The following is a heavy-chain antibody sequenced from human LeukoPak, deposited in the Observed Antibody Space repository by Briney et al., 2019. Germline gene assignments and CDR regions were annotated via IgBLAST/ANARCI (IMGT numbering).Heavy chain of an antibody. V-gene: IGHV3-48*03. J-gene: IGHJ4*02. CDR3: ARDYYLDY. Sequence: PGGSLRLSCAASGFTFSSYEMNWVRQAPGKGLEWLSYISSGGSTIYYADSVKGRFTISRDNAKNSLFLQMSSLRAEDTAVYYCARDYYLDYWGQGTPVTVSS. CDR2: ISSGGSTI. CDR1: GFTFSSYE.